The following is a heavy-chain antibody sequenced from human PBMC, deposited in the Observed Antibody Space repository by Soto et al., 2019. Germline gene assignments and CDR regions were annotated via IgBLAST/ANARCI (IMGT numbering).Heavy chain of an antibody. Sequence: QVQLVQSGAEVKKPGASVKVSCKASGYTFTGYYMHWVRQAPGQGLEWMGWINPNSGGTNYAQKCQGRVTMTRDTSISTAYMELSRLRSDDTAVYYCARAKRFSGLGYWGQGTLVTVSS. CDR1: GYTFTGYY. J-gene: IGHJ4*02. CDR3: ARAKRFSGLGY. V-gene: IGHV1-2*02. CDR2: INPNSGGT.